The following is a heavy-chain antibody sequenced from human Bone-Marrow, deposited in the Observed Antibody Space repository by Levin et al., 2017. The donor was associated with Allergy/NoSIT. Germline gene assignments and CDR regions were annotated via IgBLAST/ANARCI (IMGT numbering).Heavy chain of an antibody. Sequence: SETLSLTCTVSGGSVSVLNYYWSWIRQPPGKGLEWIGYIFYGGTSSYSPSLKSRVTISLDTSKNQFSLKLNSVTAVDTAVYYCARGGATKFDRWGQGTLVTVSS. D-gene: IGHD1-26*01. CDR1: GGSVSVLNYY. CDR2: IFYGGTS. J-gene: IGHJ4*02. V-gene: IGHV4-61*01. CDR3: ARGGATKFDR.